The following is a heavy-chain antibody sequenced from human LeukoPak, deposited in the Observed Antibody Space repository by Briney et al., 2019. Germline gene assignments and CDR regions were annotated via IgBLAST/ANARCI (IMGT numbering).Heavy chain of an antibody. J-gene: IGHJ4*02. V-gene: IGHV1-2*02. CDR1: GYAFTGYY. D-gene: IGHD1-1*01. CDR3: ARATGWLPFDY. Sequence: VASVKVSCKASGYAFTGYYMYWVRQAPGQGLGWMGWINPNSGDTNYAQMFQGRVTMTRDTSISTAYMELSGLTSDDTAVYYCARATGWLPFDYWGQGTLVTVSS. CDR2: INPNSGDT.